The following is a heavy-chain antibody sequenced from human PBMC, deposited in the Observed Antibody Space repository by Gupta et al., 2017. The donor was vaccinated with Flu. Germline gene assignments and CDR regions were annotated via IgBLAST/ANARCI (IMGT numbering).Heavy chain of an antibody. CDR3: ARVHRTYYYGSGSYWFDY. CDR2: IYHSGST. Sequence: VRYALGKGLEWIGEIYHSGSTNYNPSLKSRVTISVDKSKNQFSLKLSSVTAADTAVYYCARVHRTYYYGSGSYWFDYWGQGTLVTGSS. J-gene: IGHJ4*02. V-gene: IGHV4-4*02. D-gene: IGHD3-10*01.